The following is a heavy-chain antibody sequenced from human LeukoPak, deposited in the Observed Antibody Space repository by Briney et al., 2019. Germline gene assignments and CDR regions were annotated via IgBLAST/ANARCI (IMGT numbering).Heavy chain of an antibody. V-gene: IGHV4-59*01. CDR1: GGSISNYY. Sequence: KSSETLSLTCTVTGGSISNYYRSWIRQPPGKGLEWIGYIYTSGSTNCNPSLKSRVTMSIDTSKNRFSLKLSSVTAADTAVYYCARGSRGYSYGWGQGTLVTVSS. D-gene: IGHD5-18*01. CDR2: IYTSGST. CDR3: ARGSRGYSYG. J-gene: IGHJ4*02.